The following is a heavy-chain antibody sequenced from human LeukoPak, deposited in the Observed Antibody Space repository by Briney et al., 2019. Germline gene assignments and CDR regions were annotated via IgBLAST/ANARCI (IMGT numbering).Heavy chain of an antibody. J-gene: IGHJ4*02. CDR2: IYNSGNT. Sequence: SETLSLTCTVSSGSISSSGYYWGWIRQPPGMGLEWIGSIYNSGNTFYNPSLRSRVTISVDASDSQFSLRLTSVTAADTAVYYCARHLRPFDYWGQGTLVTVSS. CDR3: ARHLRPFDY. CDR1: SGSISSSGYY. V-gene: IGHV4-39*01.